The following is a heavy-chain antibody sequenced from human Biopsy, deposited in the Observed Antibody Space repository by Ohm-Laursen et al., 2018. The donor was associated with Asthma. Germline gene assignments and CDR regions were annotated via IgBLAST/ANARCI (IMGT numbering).Heavy chain of an antibody. CDR1: GFTFSSYS. D-gene: IGHD5-18*01. CDR3: ARFKRECSYGYAGVSDY. V-gene: IGHV3-48*02. CDR2: ITSSSSTI. Sequence: SLRLSCAASGFTFSSYSMNWVRQAPGKGLEWVSYITSSSSTIYYADSVKGRFTISRDNAKNSLYLQMNSLRDEDTAVYYCARFKRECSYGYAGVSDYWGQGTLVTVSS. J-gene: IGHJ4*02.